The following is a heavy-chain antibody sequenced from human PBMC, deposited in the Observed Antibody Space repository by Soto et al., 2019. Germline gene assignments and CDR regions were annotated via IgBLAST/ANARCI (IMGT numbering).Heavy chain of an antibody. Sequence: GGSLRLSCAASGFTFEAYSLHWVRQLPGKGLEWVAGISGDSGSSGYADSVRGRFTVSRDNAKNSLFLQMSSQSPEDTALYYCTKRRSARPGFDAFDLWGQGTMVTVSS. CDR1: GFTFEAYS. CDR2: ISGDSGSS. V-gene: IGHV3-9*01. CDR3: TKRRSARPGFDAFDL. J-gene: IGHJ3*01.